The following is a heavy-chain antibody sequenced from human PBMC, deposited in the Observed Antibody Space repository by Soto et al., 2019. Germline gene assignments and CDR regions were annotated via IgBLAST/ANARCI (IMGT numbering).Heavy chain of an antibody. CDR3: ASLYCSGTSCRVYYYYGMDV. Sequence: GGSLRLSCAASGFTFSDYYMSWSREAPGKGLEWVSYISSSGNTIYYADSVKGRFTTSRDNAKNSLYLQMNSLRAEDSAVYYCASLYCSGTSCRVYYYYGMDVWGQGTTVTVSS. CDR2: ISSSGNTI. CDR1: GFTFSDYY. V-gene: IGHV3-11*01. D-gene: IGHD2-2*01. J-gene: IGHJ6*02.